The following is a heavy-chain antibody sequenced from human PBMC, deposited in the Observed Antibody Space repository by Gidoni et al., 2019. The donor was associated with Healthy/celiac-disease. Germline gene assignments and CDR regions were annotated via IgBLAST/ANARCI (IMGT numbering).Heavy chain of an antibody. CDR1: GFTFSSYG. CDR3: GRGASFEVESSWLDL. J-gene: IGHJ5*02. D-gene: IGHD3-3*01. CDR2: ISYDGSNK. V-gene: IGHV3-30*03. Sequence: RSLSLSCAASGFTFSSYGMHWVRQAPRKGLEWVAVISYDGSNKYYAGSAKGRFTITRDNSKNTLYLQMNSMRAEDRAVYYCGRGASFEVESSWLDLWGQGTLVTVSS.